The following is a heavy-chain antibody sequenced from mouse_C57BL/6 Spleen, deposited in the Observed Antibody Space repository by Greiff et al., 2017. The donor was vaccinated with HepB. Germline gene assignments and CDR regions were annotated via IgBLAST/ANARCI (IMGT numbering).Heavy chain of an antibody. CDR1: GFTFSDYG. CDR3: ARRDDGNDDYFDY. V-gene: IGHV5-17*01. CDR2: ISSGSSTI. Sequence: EVQLQESGGGLVKPGGSLKLSCAASGFTFSDYGMHWVRQAPEKGLEWVAYISSGSSTIYYADTVKGRFTISRDNAKNTLFLQMTSLSSEDTAMYYCARRDDGNDDYFDYWGQGTTLTVSS. J-gene: IGHJ2*01. D-gene: IGHD2-2*01.